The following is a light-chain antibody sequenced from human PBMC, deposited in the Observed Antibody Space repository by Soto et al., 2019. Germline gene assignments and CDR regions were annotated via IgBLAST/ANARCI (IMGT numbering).Light chain of an antibody. CDR1: QSFSSD. CDR3: QQYNNWPRT. Sequence: EIVMTQSPATLSVSAGERATLSCRASQSFSSDLAWYQQKPGKAPRLLIYGASTRATGIPARFSGSGSGTEFTLTISSLQSEDFAVYYCQQYNNWPRTFGQGTKVDIK. J-gene: IGKJ1*01. CDR2: GAS. V-gene: IGKV3-15*01.